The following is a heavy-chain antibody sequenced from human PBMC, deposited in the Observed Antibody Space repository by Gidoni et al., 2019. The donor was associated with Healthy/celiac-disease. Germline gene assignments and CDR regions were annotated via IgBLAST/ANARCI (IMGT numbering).Heavy chain of an antibody. J-gene: IGHJ4*02. CDR1: GFTFSSYS. V-gene: IGHV3-21*01. CDR3: ARSFGTTPLYFDY. CDR2: ISSSSSYI. D-gene: IGHD1-7*01. Sequence: EVQLVESGGGLVKPGGSLRLSCAASGFTFSSYSMNWVRQAPGKGLEWVSSISSSSSYIYYADSVKGRFTISRDNAKNSLYLRMNSLRAEDTAVYYCARSFGTTPLYFDYWGQGTLVTVSS.